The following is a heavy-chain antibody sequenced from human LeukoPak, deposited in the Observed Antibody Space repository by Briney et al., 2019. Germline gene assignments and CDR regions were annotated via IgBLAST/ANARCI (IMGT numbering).Heavy chain of an antibody. Sequence: GRSLRLSCAASGFTFSSYAMSWVRQAPGKGLEWVSAISGSGGSTYYADSVKGRFTISRDNSKNTLYLQMNSLRAEDTAVYYCAKGRDFWSGYYWEAFDYWGQGTLVTVSS. CDR1: GFTFSSYA. CDR3: AKGRDFWSGYYWEAFDY. J-gene: IGHJ4*02. CDR2: ISGSGGST. D-gene: IGHD3-3*01. V-gene: IGHV3-23*01.